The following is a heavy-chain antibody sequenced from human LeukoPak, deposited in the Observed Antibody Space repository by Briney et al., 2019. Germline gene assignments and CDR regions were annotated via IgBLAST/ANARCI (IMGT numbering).Heavy chain of an antibody. CDR1: GFTFSSYG. J-gene: IGHJ4*02. CDR2: ISYDGSNK. CDR3: AKIGLDAFGGVIGYFDY. V-gene: IGHV3-30*18. D-gene: IGHD3-16*02. Sequence: GGSLRLSCAASGFTFSSYGMHWVRQAPGKGLEWVAVISYDGSNKYYADSVKGRFTISRDNSKNTLYLQMNSPRAEDTAVYYCAKIGLDAFGGVIGYFDYWGQGTLVTVSS.